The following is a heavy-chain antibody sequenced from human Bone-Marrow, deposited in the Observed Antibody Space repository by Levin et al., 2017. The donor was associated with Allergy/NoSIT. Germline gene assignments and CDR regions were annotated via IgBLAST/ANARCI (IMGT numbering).Heavy chain of an antibody. CDR2: ISYDGSNK. Sequence: PGGSLRLSCAASGFTFSSYAMHWVRQAPGKGLEWVAVISYDGSNKYYADSVKGRFTISRDNSKNTLYLQMNSLRAEDTAVYYCARSGQVSGYGDYQAHFDYWGQGTLVTVSS. CDR1: GFTFSSYA. V-gene: IGHV3-30-3*01. CDR3: ARSGQVSGYGDYQAHFDY. J-gene: IGHJ4*02. D-gene: IGHD4-17*01.